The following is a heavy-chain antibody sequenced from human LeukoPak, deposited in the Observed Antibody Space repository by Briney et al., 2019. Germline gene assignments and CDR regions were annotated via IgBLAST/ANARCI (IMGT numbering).Heavy chain of an antibody. CDR2: IYYSGST. CDR1: GGSMSPYY. Sequence: PSETLSLTCSVSGGSMSPYYRSWIRQPPGKGLEWIGYIYYSGSTYYNPSLKSRVTISVDTSKNQFSLKLSSVTAADTAVYYCARESSGLVRGVIITRPPDYWGQGTLVTVSS. V-gene: IGHV4-30-4*08. J-gene: IGHJ4*02. D-gene: IGHD3-10*01. CDR3: ARESSGLVRGVIITRPPDY.